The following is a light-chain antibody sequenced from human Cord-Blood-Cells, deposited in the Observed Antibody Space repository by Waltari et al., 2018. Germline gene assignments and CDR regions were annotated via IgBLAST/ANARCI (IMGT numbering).Light chain of an antibody. J-gene: IGKJ2*01. CDR3: QQYNNWPYT. CDR2: GAS. Sequence: EIVMTQPPATLSVSPGERATLSCRASQGVSRNLAWYQQNPGQAPRLLIYGASTRATGIPARFSGSGSGTEFTLTISSLQSEDFAVYYCQQYNNWPYTFGQGTKLEIK. CDR1: QGVSRN. V-gene: IGKV3-15*01.